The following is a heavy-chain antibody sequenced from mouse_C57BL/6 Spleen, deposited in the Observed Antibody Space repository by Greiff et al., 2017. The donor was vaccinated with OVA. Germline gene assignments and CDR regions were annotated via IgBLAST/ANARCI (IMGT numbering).Heavy chain of an antibody. Sequence: VQLQQPGAELVKPGASVKMSCKASGYTFTSYWITWVKQRPGQGLEWIGDIYPGSGSTNYNEKFKSKATLTVDTSSSTAYMQLSSLTSEDSEVYSSAREDFTYYAMDYWGQGTSVTVSS. CDR3: AREDFTYYAMDY. CDR1: GYTFTSYW. CDR2: IYPGSGST. V-gene: IGHV1-55*01. J-gene: IGHJ4*01.